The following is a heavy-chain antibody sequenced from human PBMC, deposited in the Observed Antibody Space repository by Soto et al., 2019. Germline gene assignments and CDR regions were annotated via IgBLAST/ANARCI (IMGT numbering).Heavy chain of an antibody. CDR3: ARVSSSAAATGAFDI. V-gene: IGHV4-34*01. J-gene: IGHJ3*02. D-gene: IGHD2-15*01. CDR1: GGSFSGYY. CDR2: INHSGST. Sequence: SEALSLTCAVYGGSFSGYYWSWIRQPPGKGLEWIGEINHSGSTNYNPSLKSRVTISVDTSKNQFSLELSSVTAADTAVYYCARVSSSAAATGAFDIWGQGTMVTVSS.